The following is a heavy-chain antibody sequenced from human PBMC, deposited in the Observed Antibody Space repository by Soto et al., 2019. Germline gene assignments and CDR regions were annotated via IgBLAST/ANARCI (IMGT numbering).Heavy chain of an antibody. J-gene: IGHJ6*02. CDR2: IWYDGSNK. CDR3: ARDYMITFGGVIARYYYYYGMDV. V-gene: IGHV3-33*01. Sequence: QVQLVESGGGVVQPGRSLRLSCAASGFTFSSYGMHWVRQAPGKGLEWVAVIWYDGSNKYYADSVKGRFTISRDNSKNTLYLQMNSLRAEDTAVYYCARDYMITFGGVIARYYYYYGMDVWGQGTTVTVSS. D-gene: IGHD3-16*02. CDR1: GFTFSSYG.